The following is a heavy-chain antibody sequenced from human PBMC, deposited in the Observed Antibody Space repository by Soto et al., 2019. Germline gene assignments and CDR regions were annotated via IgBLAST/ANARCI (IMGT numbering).Heavy chain of an antibody. J-gene: IGHJ3*02. CDR3: ARRCSFLAFDI. CDR2: IYPGDSDT. CDR1: GYSFTSYW. D-gene: IGHD5-18*01. V-gene: IGHV5-51*01. Sequence: GESLKISCKGSGYSFTSYWIGWVRQMPGKGLEWMGIIYPGDSDTTYSPSFQGQVTISADKSISTAYLQWNNLKASDTAMYYCARRCSFLAFDIWGQGTMVTVSS.